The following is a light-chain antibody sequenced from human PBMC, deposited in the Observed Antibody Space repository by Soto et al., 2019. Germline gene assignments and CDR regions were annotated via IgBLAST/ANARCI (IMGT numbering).Light chain of an antibody. Sequence: EIGLPQAPATLSLSPGERATLSCRASQSVSSYLAWYQQKPGQAPRLLIYDASNRATGIPARFSGSGSGTDFTLTISSLEPEDFAVYYCQQRSNWITFGQGTRLEIK. CDR2: DAS. J-gene: IGKJ5*01. CDR3: QQRSNWIT. CDR1: QSVSSY. V-gene: IGKV3-11*01.